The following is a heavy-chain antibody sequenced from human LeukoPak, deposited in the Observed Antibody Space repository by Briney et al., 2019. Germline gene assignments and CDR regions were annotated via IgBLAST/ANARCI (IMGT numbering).Heavy chain of an antibody. V-gene: IGHV1-18*01. CDR2: ISAYNGNT. CDR3: ARDSPDRYSSGYLYYFDY. CDR1: GYTFSSYG. J-gene: IGHJ4*02. D-gene: IGHD3-22*01. Sequence: ASVKVSCKASGYTFSSYGISWVRQAPGQGLEWMGWISAYNGNTDYVQKLQGRVTMTTDTSTSTAYMELRSLGSDDTAVYYCARDSPDRYSSGYLYYFDYWGQRTLVTVSS.